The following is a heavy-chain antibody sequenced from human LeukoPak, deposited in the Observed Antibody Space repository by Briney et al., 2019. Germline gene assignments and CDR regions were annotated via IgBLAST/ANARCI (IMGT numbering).Heavy chain of an antibody. D-gene: IGHD3-22*01. CDR2: IGSSSSYI. V-gene: IGHV3-21*01. J-gene: IGHJ4*02. CDR1: GFTFSSYS. CDR3: ARMAGTDDYYDSSYPSDY. Sequence: GGSLRLSCAASGFTFSSYSMNWVRQAPGKGLEWVSSIGSSSSYIYYADSVKGRFTISRDNAKNSLYLQMNSLRAEDTAVYYCARMAGTDDYYDSSYPSDYWGQGTLVTVSS.